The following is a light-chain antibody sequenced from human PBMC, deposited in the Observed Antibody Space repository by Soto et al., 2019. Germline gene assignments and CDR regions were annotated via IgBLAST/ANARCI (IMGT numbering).Light chain of an antibody. V-gene: IGLV1-51*02. CDR1: SSDIGRNY. J-gene: IGLJ1*01. CDR3: GTWDSSLTTYV. Sequence: QSVLTQPPSVSAAPGQMVTISCSGSSSDIGRNYVSWYQHLPGTAPKLLIYENNKRPSGIPDRLSGSKSGSSATLGITGLQTGDEADYYCGTWDSSLTTYVFGPGTKVT. CDR2: ENN.